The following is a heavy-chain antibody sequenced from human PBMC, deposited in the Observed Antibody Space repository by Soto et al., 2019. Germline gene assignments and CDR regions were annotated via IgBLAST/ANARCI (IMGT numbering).Heavy chain of an antibody. Sequence: GGSLRLSCAASGFTFSSYAMSWVRQAPGKGLEWVSAISGSGGSTYYADSVKGRFTISRDNSKNTLYLQMNSLRAEDTAVYYCAKEGYDSSGYDGYYYYGMDVWGQGTTVTVS. V-gene: IGHV3-23*01. D-gene: IGHD3-22*01. J-gene: IGHJ6*02. CDR2: ISGSGGST. CDR1: GFTFSSYA. CDR3: AKEGYDSSGYDGYYYYGMDV.